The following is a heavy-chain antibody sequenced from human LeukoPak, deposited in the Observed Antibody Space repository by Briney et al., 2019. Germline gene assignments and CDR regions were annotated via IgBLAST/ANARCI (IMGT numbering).Heavy chain of an antibody. Sequence: PSGTLSLTCAISGGSISSSNWWSWVRQPPGKGLEWIGEIYHSGSTNYNPSLKSRVTIPVDKSKNQFSLKLSSVTAADTAVYYCARDNYGSGTSAQDAFDIWGQGTMVTVSS. J-gene: IGHJ3*02. CDR1: GGSISSSNW. CDR2: IYHSGST. D-gene: IGHD3-10*01. CDR3: ARDNYGSGTSAQDAFDI. V-gene: IGHV4-4*02.